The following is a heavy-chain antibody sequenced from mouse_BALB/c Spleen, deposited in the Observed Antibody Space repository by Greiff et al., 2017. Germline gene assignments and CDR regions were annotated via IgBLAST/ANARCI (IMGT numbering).Heavy chain of an antibody. CDR2: ISSGGGST. CDR3: ARHEGLRRLYYFDY. D-gene: IGHD2-4*01. J-gene: IGHJ2*01. V-gene: IGHV5-12-1*01. CDR1: GFAFSSYD. Sequence: EVKVVESGGGLVKPGGSLKLSCAASGFAFSSYDMSWVRQTPEKRLEWVAYISSGGGSTYYPDTVKGRFTISRDNAKNTLYLQMSSLKSEDTAMYYCARHEGLRRLYYFDYWGQGTTLTVSS.